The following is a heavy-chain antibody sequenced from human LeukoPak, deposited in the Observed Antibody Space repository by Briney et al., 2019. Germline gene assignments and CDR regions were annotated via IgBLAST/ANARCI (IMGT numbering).Heavy chain of an antibody. J-gene: IGHJ4*02. Sequence: PGGSLRLSCAASGFTFSSYGMHWVRQAPGKGLEWVAVISYDGSNKYYADSVKGRFTISRDNSKNTLYLQMNSLRAEDTAVYYCAKERGDIAVAPFPSGNFDYWGQGTLVTVSS. CDR2: ISYDGSNK. V-gene: IGHV3-30*18. D-gene: IGHD6-19*01. CDR1: GFTFSSYG. CDR3: AKERGDIAVAPFPSGNFDY.